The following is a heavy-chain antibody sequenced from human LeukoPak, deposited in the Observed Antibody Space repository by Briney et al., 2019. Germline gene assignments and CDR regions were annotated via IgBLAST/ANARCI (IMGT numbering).Heavy chain of an antibody. J-gene: IGHJ4*02. V-gene: IGHV3-21*04. Sequence: RGSLRLSCAASGFTFSSYSMNWVRRAPGKGLEWVSSISSSSSYIYYADSVKGRFTISRDTSKNTLYLQMNSLRAEDTAIYYCAKGATGYCSSTSCLYYFDYWGQGTLVTVSS. CDR2: ISSSSSYI. CDR3: AKGATGYCSSTSCLYYFDY. D-gene: IGHD2-2*01. CDR1: GFTFSSYS.